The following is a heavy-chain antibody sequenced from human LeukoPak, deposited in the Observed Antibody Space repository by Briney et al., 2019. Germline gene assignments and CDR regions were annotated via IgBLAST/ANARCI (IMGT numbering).Heavy chain of an antibody. V-gene: IGHV1-8*03. J-gene: IGHJ6*03. CDR2: MNPNSGIT. CDR3: ARDGERYDILPVDYYYYMDV. CDR1: GYSFTNYD. D-gene: IGHD3-9*01. Sequence: ASVKVSCKASGYSFTNYDINWVRQATGQGLEWMGWMNPNSGITAYAQKFQGRVTITRNTSIGTAYMELSSLRSEDTAVYYCARDGERYDILPVDYYYYMDVWGKGTTVTISS.